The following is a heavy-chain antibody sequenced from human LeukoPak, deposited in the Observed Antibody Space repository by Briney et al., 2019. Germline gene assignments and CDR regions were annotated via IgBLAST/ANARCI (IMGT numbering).Heavy chain of an antibody. Sequence: GGSLRLSCAASGFTFSSYWMDWVRQAPGKGLVWVSGINSDGRMTRYAESVKGRFTISRDNAKNTLYLQMNSLRAEDTSVYYCARVGSTDSPHAFDIWGQGTKVTVSS. J-gene: IGHJ3*02. CDR3: ARVGSTDSPHAFDI. CDR2: INSDGRMT. D-gene: IGHD2-21*02. CDR1: GFTFSSYW. V-gene: IGHV3-74*01.